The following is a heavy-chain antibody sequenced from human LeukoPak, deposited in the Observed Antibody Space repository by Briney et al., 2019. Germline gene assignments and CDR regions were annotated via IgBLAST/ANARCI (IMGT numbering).Heavy chain of an antibody. D-gene: IGHD3-22*01. CDR3: ARGGYYYDSSGYSY. CDR2: IYYSGNT. CDR1: GGSISSSNYY. J-gene: IGHJ4*02. Sequence: SETLSLTCAVSGGSISSSNYYWGWIRQPPGQGLEWIGSIYYSGNTYYNPSLKSRVTISVDTSKNQFSLKLSSVTAADTAVYYCARGGYYYDSSGYSYWGQGTLVTVSS. V-gene: IGHV4-39*07.